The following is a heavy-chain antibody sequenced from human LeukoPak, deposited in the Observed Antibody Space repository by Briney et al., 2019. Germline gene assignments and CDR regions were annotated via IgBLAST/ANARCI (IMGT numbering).Heavy chain of an antibody. CDR3: ARQVVYGSGSLVGFY. CDR1: GGSISDTSYY. D-gene: IGHD3-10*01. J-gene: IGHJ4*02. CDR2: IYYSGST. Sequence: SETLSLTCTVSGGSISDTSYYSGWIRQPPGKGLEWIGSIYYSGSTYYNPSLKSRVTISVDTSKNQCSLRLSSVTAADTAVYYCARQVVYGSGSLVGFYWGQGTLVTVSS. V-gene: IGHV4-39*01.